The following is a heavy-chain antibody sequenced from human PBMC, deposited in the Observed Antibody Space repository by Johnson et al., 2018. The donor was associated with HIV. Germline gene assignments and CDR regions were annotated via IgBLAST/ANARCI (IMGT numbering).Heavy chain of an antibody. CDR2: ISYDGTNT. J-gene: IGHJ3*02. V-gene: IGHV3-30*04. CDR1: GFSFSSYA. D-gene: IGHD6-6*01. CDR3: ASGVTARAPLLI. Sequence: QMQLVESGGGVVQPGRSLRLSCAASGFSFSSYAMHWVRQAPGKGLAWVAVISYDGTNTYYADSVKGRFTISRDNSRNTVFLQMIILRPKDTAMYYCASGVTARAPLLIWGQGTMVTVSS.